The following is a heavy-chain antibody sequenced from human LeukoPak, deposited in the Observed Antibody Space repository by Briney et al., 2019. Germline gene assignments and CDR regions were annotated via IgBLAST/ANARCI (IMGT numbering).Heavy chain of an antibody. CDR3: ARHSSGTRGRFDY. D-gene: IGHD2-8*01. Sequence: SETLSLTCTVSGGSISSYYWSWIRQPPGKGLEWIGYTHASGSTNYNAYLKSRLTISVDTSKNQFSLKLSSVTATDTAVYYCARHSSGTRGRFDYWGQGTLVTVSS. J-gene: IGHJ4*02. CDR1: GGSISSYY. V-gene: IGHV4-4*09. CDR2: THASGST.